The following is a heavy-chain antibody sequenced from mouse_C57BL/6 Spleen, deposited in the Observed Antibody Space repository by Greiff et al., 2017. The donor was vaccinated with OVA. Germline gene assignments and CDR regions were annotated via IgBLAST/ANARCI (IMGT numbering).Heavy chain of an antibody. V-gene: IGHV1-9*01. CDR1: GYTFTGYW. Sequence: QVQLQQSGAELLKPGASVKLSCKATGYTFTGYWIEWVKQRPGHGLEWIGEILPGSGSTNYNEKFKGKATFTADTSSNTAYMQLSSLTTGDSAIYYCARRGWSNPAWFAYWGQGTLVTVSA. J-gene: IGHJ3*01. CDR3: ARRGWSNPAWFAY. CDR2: ILPGSGST. D-gene: IGHD2-5*01.